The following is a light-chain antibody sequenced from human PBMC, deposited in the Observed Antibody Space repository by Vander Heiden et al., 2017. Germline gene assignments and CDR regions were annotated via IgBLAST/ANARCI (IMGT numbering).Light chain of an antibody. V-gene: IGKV3-20*01. CDR3: QQYGSSPRT. Sequence: ENVLTQSPGTLSLSPGERATLSCRASQSVRIDYLAWYQQKPGQTPRLLIYGAFNRAAGIPDRFICSGSGTDFTLTISRLEPEDFAVYYCQQYGSSPRTFGQGTKVEV. CDR1: QSVRIDY. J-gene: IGKJ1*01. CDR2: GAF.